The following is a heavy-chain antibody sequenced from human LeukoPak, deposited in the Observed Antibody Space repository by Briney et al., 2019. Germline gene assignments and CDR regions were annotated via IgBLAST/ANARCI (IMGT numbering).Heavy chain of an antibody. CDR2: ISSSGSTI. V-gene: IGHV3-48*03. CDR1: GLTFSSYE. Sequence: GGSLRLSCAASGLTFSSYEMNWVRQAPGKGLEWFSYISSSGSTIYYADSVKGRFTISRDNAKNSLYLQMNSLGAEDTAVYYCARDYFYDSSVYNFNSGSWGQGNLVTVSS. J-gene: IGHJ5*02. D-gene: IGHD3-22*01. CDR3: ARDYFYDSSVYNFNSGS.